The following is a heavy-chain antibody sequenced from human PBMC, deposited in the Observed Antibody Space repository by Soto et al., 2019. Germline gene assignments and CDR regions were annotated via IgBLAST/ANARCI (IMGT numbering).Heavy chain of an antibody. CDR1: GGSISSGGYY. Sequence: KSSETLSLTCTVSGGSISSGGYYWSWIRQHPGKGLEWIGYIYYSGSTYYNPPLKSRVTISVDTSKNQFSLKLSSVTAADTAVYYCARETLSVDGSGHLIFDYWGQGTLVTVSS. CDR3: ARETLSVDGSGHLIFDY. CDR2: IYYSGST. J-gene: IGHJ4*02. D-gene: IGHD1-26*01. V-gene: IGHV4-31*03.